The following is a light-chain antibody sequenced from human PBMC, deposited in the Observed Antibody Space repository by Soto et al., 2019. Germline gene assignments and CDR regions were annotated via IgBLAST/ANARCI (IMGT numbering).Light chain of an antibody. J-gene: IGKJ4*01. CDR2: GAS. CDR1: QSVTSSH. CDR3: QQEGRSRT. V-gene: IGKV3-20*01. Sequence: EIVLTQSPGTLSLSPGERATLSCRASQSVTSSHLAWYQQKPGQAPRLLIYGASSRATRIPDRFSGSGSGTDFSLTISRLEPEDFAVYYCQQEGRSRTFGGGTTVELK.